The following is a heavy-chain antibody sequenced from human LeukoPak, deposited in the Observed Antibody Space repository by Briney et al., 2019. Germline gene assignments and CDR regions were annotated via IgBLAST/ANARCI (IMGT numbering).Heavy chain of an antibody. D-gene: IGHD6-13*01. CDR2: IYHSGST. Sequence: SGTLSLTCAVSGGSISRSNWWSWVRQPPGKGLEWIGEIYHSGSTNYNPSLKSRVTISVDKSKNQFSLKLSSVTAADTAVYYCARLTYSSSWYPRCFDYWGQGTLVTVSS. V-gene: IGHV4-4*02. CDR3: ARLTYSSSWYPRCFDY. J-gene: IGHJ4*02. CDR1: GGSISRSNW.